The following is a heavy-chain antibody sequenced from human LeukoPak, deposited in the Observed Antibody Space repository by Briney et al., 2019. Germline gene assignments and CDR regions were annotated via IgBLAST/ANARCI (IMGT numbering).Heavy chain of an antibody. CDR3: GGGSSGYSFGY. V-gene: IGHV3-30*03. D-gene: IGHD3-22*01. J-gene: IGHJ4*02. CDR1: GFTFSSYG. CDR2: ISYDGSNK. Sequence: GGSLRLSCAASGFTFSSYGMHWVHQAPGKGLEWVAVISYDGSNKYYADSVKGRFTISRDNSKNTLYLQMNSLRAEDTAVYYCGGGSSGYSFGYWGQGTLVTVSS.